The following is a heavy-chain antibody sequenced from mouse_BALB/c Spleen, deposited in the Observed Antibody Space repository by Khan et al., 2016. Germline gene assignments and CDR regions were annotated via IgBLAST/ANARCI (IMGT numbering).Heavy chain of an antibody. J-gene: IGHJ4*01. CDR3: SRSYCINDDAMDY. Sequence: VQLVESGAELMKPGASVKISCKATGYTFSSYWIEWVKQRPGHGLEWIGEILPGSGTTNYNEKFKGKATFTADTSSNTAYMQLSSLTSEDSAVYSCSRSYCINDDAMDYWGQGTSVTVSS. CDR1: GYTFSSYW. CDR2: ILPGSGTT. D-gene: IGHD2-5*01. V-gene: IGHV1-9*01.